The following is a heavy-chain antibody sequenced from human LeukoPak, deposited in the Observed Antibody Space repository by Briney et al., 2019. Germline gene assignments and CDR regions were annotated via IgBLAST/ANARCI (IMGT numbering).Heavy chain of an antibody. CDR1: GYTFTGYY. CDR2: IIPNSGGT. V-gene: IGHV1-2*06. Sequence: VASVKVSCKASGYTFTGYYMHWVRQAPGQGLEWMGRIIPNSGGTNYAQKFQGRVTMTRDTSISTAYMELSRLRSDDTAVYYCARDQRTYYSSSSTSDYWGQGTLVTVSS. J-gene: IGHJ4*02. D-gene: IGHD6-6*01. CDR3: ARDQRTYYSSSSTSDY.